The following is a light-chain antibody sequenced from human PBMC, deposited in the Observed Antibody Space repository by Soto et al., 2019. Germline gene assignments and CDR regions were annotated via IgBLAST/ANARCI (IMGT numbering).Light chain of an antibody. V-gene: IGLV2-14*01. J-gene: IGLJ1*01. CDR3: SSYTSSSTYV. CDR2: DVS. Sequence: QSGLTQPASVSGSPGQSITISCTGTSSDVGGYNYVSWYQQHPAKAPKLMIYDVSNRPSGVSNRFSGSKSGNTASLTISGLQAEDEADYYCSSYTSSSTYVFGTGTKVTVL. CDR1: SSDVGGYNY.